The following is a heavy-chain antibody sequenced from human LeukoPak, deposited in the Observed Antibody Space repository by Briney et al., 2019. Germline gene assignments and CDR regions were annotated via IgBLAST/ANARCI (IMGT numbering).Heavy chain of an antibody. CDR1: GGSISSYY. D-gene: IGHD6-19*01. V-gene: IGHV4-59*08. CDR3: ARHRVAVAGHFDY. Sequence: SETLSLTCTVSGGSISSYYWSWIRQPPGKGLEWIGYIYYSGSTNYNPSLKSRVTISVDTSKNQFSLKLSSVTAADTAVYYCARHRVAVAGHFDYWGQGTLVTVSS. CDR2: IYYSGST. J-gene: IGHJ4*02.